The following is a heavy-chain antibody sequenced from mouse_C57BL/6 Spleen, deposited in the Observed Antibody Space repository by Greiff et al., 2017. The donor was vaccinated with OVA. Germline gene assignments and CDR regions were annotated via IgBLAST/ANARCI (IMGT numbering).Heavy chain of an antibody. CDR1: GYSITSGYF. J-gene: IGHJ1*03. V-gene: IGHV3-6*01. D-gene: IGHD6-2*01. Sequence: EVQLVESGPGLVKPSQSLSLTCSVSGYSITSGYFWTWIRQFPENQLEWVAFISYDGSNNYNPSLHNRITITRDTSKNQLFLKWNAVTTEDTATYYCARGVVSADGYFDVWGTGTTVTVSS. CDR3: ARGVVSADGYFDV. CDR2: ISYDGSN.